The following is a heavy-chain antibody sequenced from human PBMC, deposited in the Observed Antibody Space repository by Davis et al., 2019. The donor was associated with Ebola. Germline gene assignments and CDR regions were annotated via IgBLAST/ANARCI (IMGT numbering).Heavy chain of an antibody. J-gene: IGHJ6*02. CDR1: GFTFCDYA. V-gene: IGHV3-49*04. CDR2: IRSKAYGGKT. D-gene: IGHD3-10*01. Sequence: GESLKISCSAYGFTFCDYAINWVRQAPGRGLEWVGFIRSKAYGGKTQYAASVKGRFTISRDDSRSFVFLQMNSLKIDDTGVYYCSRDLKQPPPSYYFGMDVWGQGTTVTVSS. CDR3: SRDLKQPPPSYYFGMDV.